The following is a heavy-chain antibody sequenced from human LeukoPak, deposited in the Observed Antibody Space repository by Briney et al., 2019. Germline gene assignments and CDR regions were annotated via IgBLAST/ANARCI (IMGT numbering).Heavy chain of an antibody. CDR1: GGSISSTNYY. CDR3: ARSDSDYAEGAFDI. CDR2: IYYSGSP. D-gene: IGHD4-17*01. J-gene: IGHJ3*02. Sequence: SETLSLTCTVSGGSISSTNYYWAWIRQPPGKGLEWIGNIYYSGSPYSKPSLSSRVTISVDTSKNQFSLKLSSVTAADTAVYYCARSDSDYAEGAFDIWGQGTMVTVSS. V-gene: IGHV4-39*07.